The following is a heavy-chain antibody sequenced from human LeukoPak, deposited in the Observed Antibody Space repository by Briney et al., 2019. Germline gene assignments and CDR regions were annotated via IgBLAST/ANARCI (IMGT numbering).Heavy chain of an antibody. V-gene: IGHV4-38-2*02. CDR2: IYYSGST. D-gene: IGHD6-19*01. J-gene: IGHJ4*02. CDR1: GYSIINGYY. Sequence: SSETLSLTCTVSGYSIINGYYWGWIRQPPGKGLEWIGSIYYSGSTYYNPSLKSRVTISVDTSKNQFSLKLSSVTAADTAVYYCARLPTGYSSGWYEMEGYYFDYWGQGTLVTVSS. CDR3: ARLPTGYSSGWYEMEGYYFDY.